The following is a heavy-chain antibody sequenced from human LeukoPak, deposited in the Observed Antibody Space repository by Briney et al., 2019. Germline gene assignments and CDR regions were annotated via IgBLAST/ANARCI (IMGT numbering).Heavy chain of an antibody. CDR1: GSSISSGGYY. D-gene: IGHD3-10*01. J-gene: IGHJ4*02. CDR3: ARSLGKFDY. CDR2: IYYSGST. Sequence: SETLSLTCTVSGSSISSGGYYWSWIRQHPGKGLEWIGYIYYSGSTFYNPSLKSRVTISVDASKNQFSLKLSSVTAADTAVYYCARSLGKFDYWGQGTLVTVSS. V-gene: IGHV4-31*03.